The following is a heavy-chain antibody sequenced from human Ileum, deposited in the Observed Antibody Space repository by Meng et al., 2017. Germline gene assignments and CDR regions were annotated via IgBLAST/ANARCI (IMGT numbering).Heavy chain of an antibody. CDR3: ANELRYYFEY. V-gene: IGHV3-21*02. CDR1: GFSFSTYT. Sequence: EVLLVESGGGLVKPGRSLRLSCAASGFSFSTYTMHWVRQAPGKGLEWVSSITSSGRFIFYADSVKGRFTISRDNAKSSLYLQMNSLRDGDTAVYYCANELRYYFEYLGQGALVTVSS. D-gene: IGHD4-23*01. CDR2: ITSSGRFI. J-gene: IGHJ4*02.